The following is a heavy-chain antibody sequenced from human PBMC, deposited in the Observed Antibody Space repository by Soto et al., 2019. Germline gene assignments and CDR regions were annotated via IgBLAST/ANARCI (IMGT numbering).Heavy chain of an antibody. V-gene: IGHV1-18*01. CDR1: GYTFTNYC. D-gene: IGHD3-10*01. J-gene: IGHJ5*02. CDR2: ISGYNGNT. CDR3: ARGVGSGSYYNQYNWFDP. Sequence: QVQLVQSGGGVKKPGASVKVSCKASGYTFTNYCISWVRQAPGQGLEWMGWISGYNGNTIYAQNLQGRVTMTTDTPTNTAYMERRSLRSDDTAVYYCARGVGSGSYYNQYNWFDPWGQGTLVTVSS.